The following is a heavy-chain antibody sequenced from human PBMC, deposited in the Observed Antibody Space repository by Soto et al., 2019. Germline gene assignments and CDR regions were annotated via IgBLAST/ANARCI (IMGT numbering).Heavy chain of an antibody. CDR2: IYYSGST. D-gene: IGHD1-26*01. CDR3: ARAGLVGARAFDY. Sequence: SETLSLTCAVYGGSFSGYYWSWIRQHPGKGLEWIGYIYYSGSTYYNPSLKSRVTISVDTSKNQFSLKLSSVTAADTAVYYCARAGLVGARAFDYWGQGTLVTVSS. CDR1: GGSFSGYY. V-gene: IGHV4-31*11. J-gene: IGHJ4*02.